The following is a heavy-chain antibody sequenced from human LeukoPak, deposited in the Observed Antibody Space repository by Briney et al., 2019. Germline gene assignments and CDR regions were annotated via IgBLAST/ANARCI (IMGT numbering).Heavy chain of an antibody. D-gene: IGHD3-22*01. V-gene: IGHV3-15*01. CDR1: GLIYSDAW. CDR2: IKSKGGGGTT. CDR3: ANHYDSRGHFCYFDW. J-gene: IGHJ4*02. Sequence: SGGSLRLSCTVSGLIYSDAWMSWVRQAPGKGLEWVGRIKSKGGGGTTDYAAPVKGRFTISRDNSKNTLYLQMNSLRVDDTAVYYCANHYDSRGHFCYFDWWGQGTLVTVSS.